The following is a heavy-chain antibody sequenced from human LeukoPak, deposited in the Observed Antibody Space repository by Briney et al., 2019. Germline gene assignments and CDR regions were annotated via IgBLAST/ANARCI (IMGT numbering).Heavy chain of an antibody. CDR1: GFTFSSYW. D-gene: IGHD2-15*01. V-gene: IGHV3-7*03. CDR3: ARDPPYCSGGSCNDY. J-gene: IGHJ4*02. CDR2: IKQDGSEK. Sequence: GGSLRLSCAASGFTFSSYWMSWVRQAPGKGLEWVANIKQDGSEKYYVDSVKGRFTISRDKAKNSLYLQMNSLRAEDTAVYYCARDPPYCSGGSCNDYWGQGTLVTVSS.